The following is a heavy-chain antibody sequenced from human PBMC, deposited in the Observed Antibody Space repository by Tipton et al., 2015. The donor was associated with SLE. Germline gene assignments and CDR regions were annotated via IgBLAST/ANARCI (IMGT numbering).Heavy chain of an antibody. D-gene: IGHD3-3*01. Sequence: TLSLTCAVSGYSISSGFYWGWIRQPPGKGLEWIGSVFHTGYAYYNPSLKSRVTISVDTSKNQFSLKLSSVTAADTAVYYCARGDTIPSGWFDPWGQGTLVTVSS. V-gene: IGHV4-38-2*01. J-gene: IGHJ5*02. CDR2: VFHTGYA. CDR1: GYSISSGFY. CDR3: ARGDTIPSGWFDP.